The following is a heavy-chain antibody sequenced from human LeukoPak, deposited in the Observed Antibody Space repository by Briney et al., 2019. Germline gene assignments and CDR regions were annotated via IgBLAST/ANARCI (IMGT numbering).Heavy chain of an antibody. Sequence: GASVKVSCKASGGTFSSYAISWVRQAPGQGLEWMGGIIPIFGTANYAQKFQGRVTITTDESTSTAYMELSILRSEDTAVYYCAREGTMVRGVIHYYFGYWGQGTLVTVSS. CDR3: AREGTMVRGVIHYYFGY. V-gene: IGHV1-69*05. D-gene: IGHD3-10*01. J-gene: IGHJ4*02. CDR1: GGTFSSYA. CDR2: IIPIFGTA.